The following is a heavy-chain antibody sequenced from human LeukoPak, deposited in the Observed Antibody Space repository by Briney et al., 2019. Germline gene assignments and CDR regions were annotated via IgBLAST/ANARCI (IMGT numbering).Heavy chain of an antibody. CDR1: GGSISSSSYY. D-gene: IGHD5-24*01. Sequence: SETLSLTCTVSGGSISSSSYYWGWIRQPPGKGLEWIGSIYYSGSTYYNPSLKSRVTISVDTSKNQFSLKLSSVTAADTAVYYCARTATPRANFDYWGQGTLVTVSS. CDR2: IYYSGST. J-gene: IGHJ4*02. V-gene: IGHV4-39*01. CDR3: ARTATPRANFDY.